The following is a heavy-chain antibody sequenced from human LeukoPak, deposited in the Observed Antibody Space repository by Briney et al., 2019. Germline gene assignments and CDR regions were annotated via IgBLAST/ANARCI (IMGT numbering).Heavy chain of an antibody. CDR2: IFHTGSA. CDR1: GYSISSGYY. D-gene: IGHD3-10*01. J-gene: IGHJ3*02. CDR3: ARHRTMVRGVRPRGAFDI. V-gene: IGHV4-38-2*02. Sequence: PSKTLSLTCNVSGYSISSGYYWGWIRQPPGKGLEYIGSIFHTGSADYNPSLKSRATLSVDTSKNQFSLKLSSVTAADTAVYYCARHRTMVRGVRPRGAFDIWGQGTMVTVSS.